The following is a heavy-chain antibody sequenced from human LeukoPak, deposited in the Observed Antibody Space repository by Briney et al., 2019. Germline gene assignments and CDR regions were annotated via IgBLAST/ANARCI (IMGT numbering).Heavy chain of an antibody. Sequence: PGGSLRLSCAASGFTFTNAWMSWVRQAPGKGLEWVGRIKSKTDGGTTDYAAPVKGRFTISRDDSKNTLYLQMNSLKTEDTAVYYCTTPPVAGTIVGFDYWGQGTLVTVSS. D-gene: IGHD6-19*01. J-gene: IGHJ4*02. V-gene: IGHV3-15*01. CDR3: TTPPVAGTIVGFDY. CDR2: IKSKTDGGTT. CDR1: GFTFTNAW.